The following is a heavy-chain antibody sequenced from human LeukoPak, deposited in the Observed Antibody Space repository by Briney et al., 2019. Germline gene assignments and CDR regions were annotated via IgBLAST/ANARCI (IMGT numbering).Heavy chain of an antibody. CDR3: ARDVSPFYYDSSGYYAFHAFDI. V-gene: IGHV3-21*01. Sequence: PGGSLRLSCAASGFTFSSYSMNWVRQAPGKGLEWVSSISSSSSYIYYADSVQGRFTISRDNAKNSLYLQMNSLRAEDTAVYYCARDVSPFYYDSSGYYAFHAFDIWGQGTMVTVSS. CDR1: GFTFSSYS. J-gene: IGHJ3*02. CDR2: ISSSSSYI. D-gene: IGHD3-22*01.